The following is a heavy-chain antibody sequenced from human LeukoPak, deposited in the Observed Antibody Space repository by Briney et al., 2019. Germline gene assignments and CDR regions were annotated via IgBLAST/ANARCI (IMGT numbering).Heavy chain of an antibody. Sequence: SETLSLTCTVSGGSISSSIYYWGWIRQPPGKGLEWIGSIYYSGSTYYNPSLKSRVTISVDTSKNQFSLKLSSVTAADTAVYYCARVVVISGSYYVDYWGQGTLVTVSS. D-gene: IGHD1-26*01. CDR3: ARVVVISGSYYVDY. V-gene: IGHV4-39*07. CDR1: GGSISSSIYY. J-gene: IGHJ4*02. CDR2: IYYSGST.